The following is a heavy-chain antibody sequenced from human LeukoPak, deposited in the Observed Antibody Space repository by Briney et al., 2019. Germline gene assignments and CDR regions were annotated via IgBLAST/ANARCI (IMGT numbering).Heavy chain of an antibody. J-gene: IGHJ4*02. D-gene: IGHD2/OR15-2a*01. CDR3: AKDSSTTWFGGDSK. V-gene: IGHV3-30*18. Sequence: GGSLRLSCAASGFTFSNYGLHWVRQAPGKGLEWVALISYDGNSKNYADSVKGRFTISRDNSKNTLYLQMNSLRPEDTAVYFCAKDSSTTWFGGDSKWGQGTLVTVSS. CDR1: GFTFSNYG. CDR2: ISYDGNSK.